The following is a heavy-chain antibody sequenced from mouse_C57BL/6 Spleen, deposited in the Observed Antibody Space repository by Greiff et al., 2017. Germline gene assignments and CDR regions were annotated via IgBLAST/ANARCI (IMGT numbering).Heavy chain of an antibody. CDR2: IRNKANGYTT. V-gene: IGHV7-3*01. Sequence: EVKLVESGGGLVQPGGSLSLSCAASGFTFTDYYMSWVRQPPGKALEWLGFIRNKANGYTTEYSASVKGRFTISRDNSQSLLYLQMNALGAEDRATYYCARYGTTVVEGFAYWGQGTLVTVSA. CDR1: GFTFTDYY. J-gene: IGHJ3*01. CDR3: ARYGTTVVEGFAY. D-gene: IGHD1-1*01.